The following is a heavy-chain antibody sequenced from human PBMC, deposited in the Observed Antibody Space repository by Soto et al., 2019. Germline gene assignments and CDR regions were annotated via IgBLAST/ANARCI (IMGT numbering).Heavy chain of an antibody. CDR1: GYTFTSYA. CDR3: ARDKPQLSITPRPYNWIDP. J-gene: IGHJ5*02. V-gene: IGHV1-3*01. CDR2: INAGNGNT. Sequence: ASVKVSCKASGYTFTSYAMHWVRQAPGQRLEWMGWINAGNGNTKYSQKFQGRVTITRDTSASTAYMELSSLRSEDTAVYYCARDKPQLSITPRPYNWIDPWGQGTLVTVSS. D-gene: IGHD6-6*01.